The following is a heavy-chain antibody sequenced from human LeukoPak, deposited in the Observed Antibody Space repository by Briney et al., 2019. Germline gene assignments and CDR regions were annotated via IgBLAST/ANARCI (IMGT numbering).Heavy chain of an antibody. CDR2: IYYSGST. V-gene: IGHV4-59*01. CDR1: GGSISSYY. D-gene: IGHD3-22*01. Sequence: SETLSLTCTVSGGSISSYYWSWIRQPPGKGLEWIGYIYYSGSTNYNPSLKSRVTISVDTSKNQFSLKLSSVTAADTAVYYCAREGYYLWGRGTLVTVSS. J-gene: IGHJ2*01. CDR3: AREGYYL.